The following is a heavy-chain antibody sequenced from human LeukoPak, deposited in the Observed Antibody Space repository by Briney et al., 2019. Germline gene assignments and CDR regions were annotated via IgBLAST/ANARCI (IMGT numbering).Heavy chain of an antibody. Sequence: GGSLRLSCAGSGWMHWVRQAPGKGLVWVSGINGLGTATYYADSVKGRFTISRDSAKNTVSLQMNSLSAEDTAVYYCASVFDSWGQGFLVIVSS. CDR3: ASVFDS. CDR1: GW. V-gene: IGHV3-74*01. J-gene: IGHJ4*02. CDR2: INGLGTAT.